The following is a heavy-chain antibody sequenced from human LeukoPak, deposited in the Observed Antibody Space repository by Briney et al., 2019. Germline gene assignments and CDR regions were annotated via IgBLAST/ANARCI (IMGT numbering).Heavy chain of an antibody. CDR3: AKGDWCDS. CDR1: GFTFSSHA. CDR2: ITVSGGNT. V-gene: IGHV3-23*01. J-gene: IGHJ5*01. Sequence: GGSLRLSCAVSGFTFSSHAMSWVRQAPGKGLEWVSIITVSGGNTYYADSVKGRFAISRDNSKNTLFLQMNSPRAEDTAVYYCAKGDWCDSWGQGTLVTVSS.